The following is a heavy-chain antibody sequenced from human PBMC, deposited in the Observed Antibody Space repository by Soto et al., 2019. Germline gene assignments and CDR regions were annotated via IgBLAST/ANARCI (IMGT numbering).Heavy chain of an antibody. CDR1: GFTFSNAW. Sequence: GGSLRLSCAASGFTFSNAWMSWVRQAPGKGLEWVGRIKSKTDGGKTDYAAPVKGRFSISRYDSKNTLYLQMNSLKTEDTAVYYCATTRYNWNDCYFDLWGRGTLVTVSS. J-gene: IGHJ2*01. CDR3: ATTRYNWNDCYFDL. CDR2: IKSKTDGGKT. D-gene: IGHD1-1*01. V-gene: IGHV3-15*01.